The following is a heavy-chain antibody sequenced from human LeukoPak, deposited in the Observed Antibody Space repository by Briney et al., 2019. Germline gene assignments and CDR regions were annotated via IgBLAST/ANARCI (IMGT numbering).Heavy chain of an antibody. V-gene: IGHV5-51*01. J-gene: IGHJ5*02. CDR3: ARGPRYFDP. CDR1: GYSFTNYW. D-gene: IGHD2-15*01. Sequence: GASLKISCKGSGYSFTNYWIGWVRQLPGKGLEWMGIIYPGDSDIRYSPSFQGQVTISADKSISTAYLQWSRLKASDTAMYYCARGPRYFDPWGQGTLVTVSS. CDR2: IYPGDSDI.